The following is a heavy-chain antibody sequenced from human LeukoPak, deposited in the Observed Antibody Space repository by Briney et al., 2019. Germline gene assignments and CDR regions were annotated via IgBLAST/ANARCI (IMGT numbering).Heavy chain of an antibody. CDR3: ARVFSGSYSADFDY. J-gene: IGHJ4*02. V-gene: IGHV3-53*01. D-gene: IGHD1-26*01. CDR1: GFTVSSNY. CDR2: IHSGGST. Sequence: GGSLRLSCAASGFTVSSNYMSWVRQAPGKGLEWVSVIHSGGSTYYADSVKGRFTISRDNSKNTLYLQMNSLRVEDTAVYYCARVFSGSYSADFDYWGQGTLVTVSS.